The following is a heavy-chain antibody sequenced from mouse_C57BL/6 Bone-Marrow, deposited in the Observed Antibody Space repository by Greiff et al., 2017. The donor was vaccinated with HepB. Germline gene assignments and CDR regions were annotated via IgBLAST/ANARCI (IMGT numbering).Heavy chain of an antibody. CDR3: ARGWDFLLYCYYAMDY. D-gene: IGHD2-1*01. V-gene: IGHV5-17*01. CDR1: GFTFSDYG. Sequence: EVHLVESGGGLVKPGGSLKLSCAASGFTFSDYGMHWVRQAPEKGLEWVAYISSGSSTIYYADTVKGRFTISRDNAKNTLFLQMTRLRSEDTAMYYCARGWDFLLYCYYAMDYWGQGTSVTVSS. CDR2: ISSGSSTI. J-gene: IGHJ4*01.